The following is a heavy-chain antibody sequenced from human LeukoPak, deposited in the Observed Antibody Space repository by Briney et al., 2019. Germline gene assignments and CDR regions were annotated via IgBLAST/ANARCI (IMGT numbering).Heavy chain of an antibody. CDR2: ISSSSSTI. CDR1: GFTVSAYA. J-gene: IGHJ4*02. D-gene: IGHD3-10*01. CDR3: VSAIRGSPIDY. Sequence: GGSLRLSCAASGFTVSAYAMAWVRQAPGKGLEWVSYISSSSSTIYYADSVKGRFTISRDNAKNSLYLQMNSLRAEDTAIYYCVSAIRGSPIDYWGQGTLVSVPS. V-gene: IGHV3-48*01.